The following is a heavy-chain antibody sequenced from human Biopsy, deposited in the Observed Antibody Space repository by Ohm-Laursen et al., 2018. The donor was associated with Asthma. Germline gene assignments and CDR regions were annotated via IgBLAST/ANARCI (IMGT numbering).Heavy chain of an antibody. CDR2: IYYSGTT. V-gene: IGHV4-39*01. D-gene: IGHD6-13*01. CDR1: GGYMRSGNYN. Sequence: TLSLTCRLSSGSGGYMRSGNYNWGWIRQPPGKGLEWIGSIYYSGTTYYNPSLESRVTVSADTSKNQFSLKLTSVTAADTAVYYCVRGSSSWHHGPFHYYYGLDVWGQGTTATVSS. CDR3: VRGSSSWHHGPFHYYYGLDV. J-gene: IGHJ6*02.